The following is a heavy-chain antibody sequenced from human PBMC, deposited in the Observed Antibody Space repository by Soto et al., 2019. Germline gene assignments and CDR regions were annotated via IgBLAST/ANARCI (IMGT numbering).Heavy chain of an antibody. V-gene: IGHV4-61*01. CDR3: ARDFAYFDS. CDR1: GGSFKSGSYS. D-gene: IGHD3-3*01. CDR2: VYHTGRT. J-gene: IGHJ4*02. Sequence: QVQLQESGPGLVKPSETLSLTCTVSGGSFKSGSYSWSWIRQPPGKGLEWIGYVYHTGRTSYNPSLKSRVSISMDTSKNQFSLNLDSVTAADTAVYFCARDFAYFDSWGQGNLVTVSS.